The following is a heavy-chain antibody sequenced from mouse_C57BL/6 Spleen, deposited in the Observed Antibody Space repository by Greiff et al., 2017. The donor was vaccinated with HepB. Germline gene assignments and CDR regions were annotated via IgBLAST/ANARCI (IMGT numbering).Heavy chain of an antibody. CDR1: GYTFTDYE. J-gene: IGHJ1*03. CDR2: IDPETGGT. V-gene: IGHV1-15*01. CDR3: TRPFTTVVATDWYFDV. D-gene: IGHD1-1*01. Sequence: VQLQQSGAELVRPGASVTLSCKASGYTFTDYEMHWVKQTPVHGLEWIGAIDPETGGTAYNQKFKGKAILTADTSSSTAYMELRSLTSEDSAVSYCTRPFTTVVATDWYFDVWGTGTTVNVSS.